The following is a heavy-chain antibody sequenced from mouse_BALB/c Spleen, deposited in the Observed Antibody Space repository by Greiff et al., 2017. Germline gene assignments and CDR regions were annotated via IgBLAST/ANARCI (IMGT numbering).Heavy chain of an antibody. Sequence: EVKVEESGPGLVKPSQSLSLTCTVTGYSITSDYAWNWIRQFPGNKLEWMGYISYSGSTSYNPSLKSRISITRDTSKNQFFLQLNSVTTEDTATYYCARDYGNYHWGQGTLVTVSA. V-gene: IGHV3-2*02. D-gene: IGHD2-1*01. J-gene: IGHJ3*01. CDR1: GYSITSDYA. CDR3: ARDYGNYH. CDR2: ISYSGST.